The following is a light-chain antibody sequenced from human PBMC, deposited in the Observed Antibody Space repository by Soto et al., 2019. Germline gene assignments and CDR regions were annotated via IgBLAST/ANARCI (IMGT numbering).Light chain of an antibody. CDR3: QQYGSSPPYT. J-gene: IGKJ2*01. CDR1: HSVSSSY. CDR2: GAS. V-gene: IGKV3-20*01. Sequence: EIVLTQSPGTLSLSPGERATLSCGASHSVSSSYLAWYQQNPGQAPRLLIYGASSRATGIPDRFSGSGSGTDFTLTISRLEPEDFAVYYCQQYGSSPPYTFGQGTKLEIK.